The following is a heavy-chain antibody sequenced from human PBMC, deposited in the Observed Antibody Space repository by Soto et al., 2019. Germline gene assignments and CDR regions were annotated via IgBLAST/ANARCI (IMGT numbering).Heavy chain of an antibody. D-gene: IGHD6-13*01. CDR1: GGTFSSYA. CDR3: ASPVIAAAGKNPSYYYYGMDV. V-gene: IGHV1-69*06. J-gene: IGHJ6*02. CDR2: IIPIFGTA. Sequence: QVQLVQSGAEVKKPGSSVKVSCKASGGTFSSYAISWVRQAPGQGLEWMGGIIPIFGTANYAQKFQGRVTITADKSTSTAYMELSSLRSEDTAVYYCASPVIAAAGKNPSYYYYGMDVWGQGTTVTVSS.